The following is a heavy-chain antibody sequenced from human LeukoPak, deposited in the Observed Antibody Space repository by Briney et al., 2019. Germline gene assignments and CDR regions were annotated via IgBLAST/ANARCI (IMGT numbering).Heavy chain of an antibody. D-gene: IGHD4-23*01. Sequence: GGSLRLSCAASGFTFSSYSMNWVRQAPGKGLEWVSSISSSSSYIYYADSVKGRFTISRDNAKNSLYLQMNSLRAEDTAVYYCARERWEPYDSFDYWGQGTLVTVSS. CDR3: ARERWEPYDSFDY. CDR1: GFTFSSYS. J-gene: IGHJ4*02. V-gene: IGHV3-21*01. CDR2: ISSSSSYI.